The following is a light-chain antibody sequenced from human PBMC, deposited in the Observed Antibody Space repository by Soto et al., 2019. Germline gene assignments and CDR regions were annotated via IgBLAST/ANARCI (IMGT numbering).Light chain of an antibody. Sequence: QSALTQPPSASGSPGQSVTVSCTGSSSDIGGYNYVSWYQQHPGKAPKLMIYEVSKRPSGVPDRFSGSKSGNTASLTVSGLQAEDEADYFCSSHAGNYVVFGGGTQLTVL. CDR3: SSHAGNYVV. CDR2: EVS. CDR1: SSDIGGYNY. J-gene: IGLJ2*01. V-gene: IGLV2-8*01.